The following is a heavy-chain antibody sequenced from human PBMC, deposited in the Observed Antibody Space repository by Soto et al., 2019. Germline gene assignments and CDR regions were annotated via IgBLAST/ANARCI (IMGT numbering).Heavy chain of an antibody. Sequence: TGGSLRLSCAASGFTVRGSYIYWVRQAPGKGLEWVSVIYSGGGTDYEASVKGRFTLSSDNSKNMLYLQMSSLRAEDTAVYYCARVTTPLVQRFDYSGQGTPLTLSS. CDR2: IYSGGGT. V-gene: IGHV3-53*01. CDR1: GFTVRGSY. CDR3: ARVTTPLVQRFDY. J-gene: IGHJ4*02. D-gene: IGHD4-4*01.